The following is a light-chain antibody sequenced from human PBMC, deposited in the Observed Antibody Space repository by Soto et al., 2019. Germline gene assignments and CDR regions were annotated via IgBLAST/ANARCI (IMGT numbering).Light chain of an antibody. Sequence: DIQLTQSPSSLSASVGDRVTITCRASHSISTYLNWYQQKPGKAPSLLIYTTSSLQSGVPSRFSGSGSGTDFTLTISCLQSEDFATYYCQQYYSFPRTFGPGTKVDIK. CDR1: HSISTY. J-gene: IGKJ3*01. V-gene: IGKV1-39*01. CDR3: QQYYSFPRT. CDR2: TTS.